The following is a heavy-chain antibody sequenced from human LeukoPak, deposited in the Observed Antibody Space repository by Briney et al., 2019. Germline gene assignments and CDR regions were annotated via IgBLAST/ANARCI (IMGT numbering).Heavy chain of an antibody. V-gene: IGHV1-69*13. CDR3: ARVGLYGCSSTSCYDFDY. D-gene: IGHD2-2*01. CDR1: GGTFSSYA. Sequence: SVNVSCKASGGTFSSYAISWVRQAPGQGLEWMGGIIPIFGTANYAQKFQGRVTITADESTSTAYMELSSLRSEDTAVYYCARVGLYGCSSTSCYDFDYWGQGTLVTVSS. CDR2: IIPIFGTA. J-gene: IGHJ4*02.